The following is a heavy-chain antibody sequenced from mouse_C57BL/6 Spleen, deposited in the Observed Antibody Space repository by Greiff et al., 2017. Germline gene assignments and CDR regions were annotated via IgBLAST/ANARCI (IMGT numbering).Heavy chain of an antibody. D-gene: IGHD2-2*01. J-gene: IGHJ4*01. CDR2: INPSSGYT. CDR3: ARSLYGYDGGEYAVDY. Sequence: VKLVESGAELAKPGASVKLSCKASGYTFTSYWMHWVKQRPGQGLEWIGYINPSSGYTKYNQKVKDKAALTADKSSSTAYMQLSSLTYEDSAVYYCARSLYGYDGGEYAVDYWGQGTSVTVSS. V-gene: IGHV1-7*01. CDR1: GYTFTSYW.